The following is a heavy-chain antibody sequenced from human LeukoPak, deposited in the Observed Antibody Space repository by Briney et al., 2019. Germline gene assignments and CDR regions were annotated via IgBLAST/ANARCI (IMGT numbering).Heavy chain of an antibody. J-gene: IGHJ3*02. CDR1: GFTFSNYA. CDR2: ISGHGDSR. D-gene: IGHD6-19*01. CDR3: ARVPKLWLGDDALDI. Sequence: GGSLRLSCAVSGFTFSNYAMHWVRQAPGKGLEYVAAISGHGDSRYYANSVKGRFTISRDNSKNTLYLQMGSLRAEDMAVYYCARVPKLWLGDDALDIWGQGTMVTVSS. V-gene: IGHV3-64*01.